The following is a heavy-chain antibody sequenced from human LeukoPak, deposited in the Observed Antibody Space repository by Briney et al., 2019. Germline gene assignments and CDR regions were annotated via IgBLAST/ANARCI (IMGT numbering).Heavy chain of an antibody. CDR1: GFTFSSYA. CDR3: AKVHTSSWSH. J-gene: IGHJ4*02. D-gene: IGHD2-2*01. CDR2: ISGSDGST. V-gene: IGHV3-23*01. Sequence: GGSLRLSCAASGFTFSSYAMSWVRQAPGKGLEWVSGISGSDGSTNYADSVKGRFTISRDNSKNTLYLQMTSLSAEDTAVYFCAKVHTSSWSHWGQGTLVTVSS.